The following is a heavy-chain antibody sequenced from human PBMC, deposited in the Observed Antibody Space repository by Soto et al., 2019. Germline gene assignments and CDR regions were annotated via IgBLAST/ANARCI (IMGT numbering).Heavy chain of an antibody. Sequence: SETLSLTCTVSGGSVSSYYWSWIRQPPGKGLEWIGYIYYSGSTNYNPSLKSRVTISVDTSKNQFSLKLSSVTAADTAVYYCARIGDLLDYWGQGTLVTVSS. D-gene: IGHD4-17*01. V-gene: IGHV4-59*08. CDR3: ARIGDLLDY. J-gene: IGHJ4*02. CDR2: IYYSGST. CDR1: GGSVSSYY.